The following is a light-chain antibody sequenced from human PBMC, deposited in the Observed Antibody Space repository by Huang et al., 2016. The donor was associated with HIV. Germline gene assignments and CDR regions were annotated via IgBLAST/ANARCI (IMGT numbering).Light chain of an antibody. J-gene: IGKJ5*01. CDR3: QQLYSFPIT. CDR1: QDITSY. V-gene: IGKV1-9*01. Sequence: IQLTQSPSSLSASVGDRVTITCRASQDITSYLSWYQQRPGKAPQLLIYAASTLQSWVPSRFSGSVSGTDFTLTVNSLQSEDFAIYYCQQLYSFPITFGQGTRVEIK. CDR2: AAS.